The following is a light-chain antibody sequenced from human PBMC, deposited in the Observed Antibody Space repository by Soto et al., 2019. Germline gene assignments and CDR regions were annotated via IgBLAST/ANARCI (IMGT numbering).Light chain of an antibody. CDR3: QQYDNPSIT. CDR1: QDISNY. J-gene: IGKJ5*01. V-gene: IGKV1-33*01. CDR2: DAS. Sequence: EIQMTQSPSSLSVSVGDRVTSTCQASQDISNYLNWYQQKPGKAPKLLIYDASNLETGVPSRFSGSGSGTDFTFTISSLQPEDIATYYCQQYDNPSITFGQGTRLEIK.